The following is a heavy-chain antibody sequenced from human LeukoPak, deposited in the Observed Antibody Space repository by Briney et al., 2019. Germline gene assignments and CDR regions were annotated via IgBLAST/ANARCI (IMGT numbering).Heavy chain of an antibody. J-gene: IGHJ4*02. Sequence: GGSLRLSCAASGFIFSNYGMSWVRQAPGKGLEWVSAIGGSGSTTYYADSVKGRFTISSDNSKNTLYLQMNSLRADDTAVYYCAKIVAGLDYWGQGTLVTVSS. CDR3: AKIVAGLDY. D-gene: IGHD2-15*01. CDR1: GFIFSNYG. V-gene: IGHV3-23*01. CDR2: IGGSGSTT.